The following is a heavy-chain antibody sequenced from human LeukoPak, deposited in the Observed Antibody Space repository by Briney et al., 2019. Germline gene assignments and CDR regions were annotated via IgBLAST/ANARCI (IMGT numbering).Heavy chain of an antibody. CDR1: GYTFTGYY. D-gene: IGHD6-25*01. CDR3: ARETSLYSGSIDY. J-gene: IGHJ4*02. V-gene: IGHV1-2*02. CDR2: INPNSGGT. Sequence: ASVKVSCKASGYTFTGYYMHWVRQAPGQGLEWMGWINPNSGGTNYAQKFQGRVTMTRDTSISTAYMELSRLRSDDTAVYYCARETSLYSGSIDYWGQGTLVTVSS.